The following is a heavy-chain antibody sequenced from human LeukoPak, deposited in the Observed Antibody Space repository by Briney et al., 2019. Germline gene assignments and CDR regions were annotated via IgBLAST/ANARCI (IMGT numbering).Heavy chain of an antibody. CDR3: ATEAIVVVTARDYWYFDL. V-gene: IGHV1-69*10. CDR1: GGTFSSYA. D-gene: IGHD2-21*02. Sequence: ASVTVSCKASGGTFSSYAMSWVRQAPGQGLEWMGGIIPILGIPNYAQTFQDRFTITADKSTTTAYMELSSLRSEDTAVYYCATEAIVVVTARDYWYFDLWGRGTLVTVSS. CDR2: IIPILGIP. J-gene: IGHJ2*01.